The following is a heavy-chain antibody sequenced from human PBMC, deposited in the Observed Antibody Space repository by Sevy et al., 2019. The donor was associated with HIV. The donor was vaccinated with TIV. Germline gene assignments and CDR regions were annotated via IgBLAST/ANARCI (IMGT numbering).Heavy chain of an antibody. Sequence: GGSLRLSCAASGFTFNNYAMSWARQAPGKGPEWVAFISDSGGSTQYADSVKGRFTISRENSKNTLYLQLNNLRVGDTALYYCARVPGAPYCYMDVWGKGTTVTVSS. CDR2: ISDSGGST. CDR3: ARVPGAPYCYMDV. D-gene: IGHD3-10*01. V-gene: IGHV3-23*01. J-gene: IGHJ6*03. CDR1: GFTFNNYA.